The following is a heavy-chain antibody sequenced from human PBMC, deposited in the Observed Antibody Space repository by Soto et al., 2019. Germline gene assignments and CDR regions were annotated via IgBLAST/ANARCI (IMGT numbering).Heavy chain of an antibody. J-gene: IGHJ2*01. Sequence: EVKLVESGGGLIQPGGSLRLSCAASVFTVSSNYLSWVRQAPGKGLELGPVIYSGGSTYYVDSVKGRFTISRDNSKNTLYLQMSSLRAEDTAVYYCARRYYDSSGYFPVDWYFALWGRGTLVTVSS. CDR1: VFTVSSNY. CDR3: ARRYYDSSGYFPVDWYFAL. V-gene: IGHV3-53*01. CDR2: IYSGGST. D-gene: IGHD3-22*01.